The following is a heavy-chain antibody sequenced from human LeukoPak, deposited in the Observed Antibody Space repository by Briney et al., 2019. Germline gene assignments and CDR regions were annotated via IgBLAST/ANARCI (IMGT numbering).Heavy chain of an antibody. D-gene: IGHD3-10*01. V-gene: IGHV3-48*02. CDR2: ISSGTSTT. Sequence: GGSLRLSCAASGFTFSPLGMNWVRQAPGRGLEWVSYISSGTSTTYYADSVKGRFTISRDNAKNSLYLQLNSLRDEDTAVYYCARGRGLTLSYHYFDYRGQGTLVTVSS. CDR1: GFTFSPLG. J-gene: IGHJ4*02. CDR3: ARGRGLTLSYHYFDY.